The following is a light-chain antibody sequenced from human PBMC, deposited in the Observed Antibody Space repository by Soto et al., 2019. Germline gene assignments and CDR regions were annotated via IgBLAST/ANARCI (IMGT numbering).Light chain of an antibody. V-gene: IGKV1-5*01. Sequence: DIQMTQSPSTLSASVGDRVTITCRASQSISNWLAWYQQKPGRAPRLLIHDASTLESWVPSRFSGSGSGTEFTLTISSLQPDDFATYYCQQYDTYSPGTYTFGQGSKLEI. J-gene: IGKJ2*01. CDR1: QSISNW. CDR3: QQYDTYSPGTYT. CDR2: DAS.